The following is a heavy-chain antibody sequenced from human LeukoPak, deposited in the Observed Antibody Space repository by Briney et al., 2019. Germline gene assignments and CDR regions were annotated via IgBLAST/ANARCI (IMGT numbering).Heavy chain of an antibody. CDR2: IYHSGST. V-gene: IGHV4-38-2*01. J-gene: IGHJ4*02. D-gene: IGHD1-26*01. CDR1: GYSISSGYY. CDR3: ARHRAPYSGSYVDY. Sequence: SETLSLTCAVSGYSISSGYYWGWIRQPPGKGLEWIGSIYHSGSTYYNPSLRSRVTISVDTSKNQFSLKLSSVTAADTAVYYCARHRAPYSGSYVDYWGQGTLVTVSS.